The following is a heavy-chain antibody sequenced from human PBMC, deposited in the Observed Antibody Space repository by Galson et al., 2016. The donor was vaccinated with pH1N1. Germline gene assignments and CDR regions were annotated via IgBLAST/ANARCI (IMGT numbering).Heavy chain of an antibody. J-gene: IGHJ4*02. V-gene: IGHV4-39*07. D-gene: IGHD6-13*01. CDR2: FYYSGST. Sequence: SETLSLTCTVSGGSISSSNYSWGWIRQPPGKGLEYIGNFYYSGSTYYNPSLKSRVTISIDTSKNRFSLNLTSVTAADTAVYFCARVFPHSSSWYRGISFDYWGQGALVTVSS. CDR1: GGSISSSNYS. CDR3: ARVFPHSSSWYRGISFDY.